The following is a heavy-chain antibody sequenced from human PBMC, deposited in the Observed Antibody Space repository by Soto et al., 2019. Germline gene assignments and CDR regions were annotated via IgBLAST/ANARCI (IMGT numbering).Heavy chain of an antibody. D-gene: IGHD3-3*01. J-gene: IGHJ6*02. CDR3: ARATTRVLRFLADYYGMDV. V-gene: IGHV1-2*04. CDR1: GYTFAGYY. CDR2: INPNSGGT. Sequence: ASVKVSCKASGYTFAGYYMHWVRQAPGQGLEWMGWINPNSGGTNYAQKFQGWVTMTRDTSISTAYMELSRLRSDDTAVYYCARATTRVLRFLADYYGMDVWGQGPTVTVSS.